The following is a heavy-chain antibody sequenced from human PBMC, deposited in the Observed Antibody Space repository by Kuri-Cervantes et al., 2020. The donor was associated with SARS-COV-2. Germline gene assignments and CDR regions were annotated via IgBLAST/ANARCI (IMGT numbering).Heavy chain of an antibody. V-gene: IGHV3-64D*06. J-gene: IGHJ4*02. CDR2: ISSNGGST. Sequence: GGSLRLSCSASGFTFSSYAMHWVRQAPGKGLEYVSAISSNGGSTYYADSVKGRFTISRDNSKNTLYLQMSSLRAEDTAVYYCVNARNSLMRGYWGQGTLVTVSS. D-gene: IGHD1-14*01. CDR1: GFTFSSYA. CDR3: VNARNSLMRGY.